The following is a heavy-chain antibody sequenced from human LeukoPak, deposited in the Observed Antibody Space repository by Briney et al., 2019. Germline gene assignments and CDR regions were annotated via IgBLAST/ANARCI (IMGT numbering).Heavy chain of an antibody. J-gene: IGHJ4*02. D-gene: IGHD2/OR15-2a*01. CDR1: GGSISSYY. CDR2: ISDIGSI. V-gene: IGHV4-59*08. CDR3: AGHHPRNTVDF. Sequence: SEILSLTCAVYGGSISSYYWSWIRQPPGKGLEWIAYISDIGSINYNPSLKSRVTISLDTSKNQFSLKLSSVTAADTAVYYCAGHHPRNTVDFWGQGTLVTVSS.